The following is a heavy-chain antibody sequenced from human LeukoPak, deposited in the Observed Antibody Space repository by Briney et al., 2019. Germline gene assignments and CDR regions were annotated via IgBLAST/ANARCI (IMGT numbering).Heavy chain of an antibody. V-gene: IGHV3-23*01. D-gene: IGHD6-13*01. CDR3: AKPQAAEYYYMDV. J-gene: IGHJ6*03. CDR1: GFTFSSYA. CDR2: ISGSGGST. Sequence: GGSLRLSCAASGFTFSSYAMSWVRQAPGKGLEWVSAISGSGGSTHYADSVKGRFTISRDNSKNTLYLQMNSLRAEDTAVYYCAKPQAAEYYYMDVWGKGTTVTVSS.